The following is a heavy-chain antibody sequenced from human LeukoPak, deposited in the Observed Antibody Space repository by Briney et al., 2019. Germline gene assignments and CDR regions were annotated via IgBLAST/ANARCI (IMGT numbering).Heavy chain of an antibody. J-gene: IGHJ4*02. Sequence: SETLSLTCAVYGGSFSGYYCSWIRQPPGKWPGWIGEINHSGSTNYNPSLKSRVTISVDTSKNQFSLKLSSVTAADTAVYYCARGLTGYYNPSLQPYYFDYWGQGTLVTVSS. D-gene: IGHD3-9*01. V-gene: IGHV4-34*01. CDR2: INHSGST. CDR3: ARGLTGYYNPSLQPYYFDY. CDR1: GGSFSGYY.